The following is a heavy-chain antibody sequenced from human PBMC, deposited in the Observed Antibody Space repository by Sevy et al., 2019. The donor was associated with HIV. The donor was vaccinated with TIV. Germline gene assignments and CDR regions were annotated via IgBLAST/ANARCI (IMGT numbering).Heavy chain of an antibody. CDR2: IKQDESEK. CDR3: ARAEQVTMLVVFGGLYFDS. J-gene: IGHJ4*02. V-gene: IGHV3-7*01. D-gene: IGHD3-22*01. CDR1: GFTFSRYW. Sequence: GGSLRLSCAASGFTFSRYWMTWVRQAPGKGLEWVANIKQDESEKYYVDSVKGRFTISRDNAKNSLYLQMNSLRSDETAVYYCARAEQVTMLVVFGGLYFDSFGQGTLVTVSS.